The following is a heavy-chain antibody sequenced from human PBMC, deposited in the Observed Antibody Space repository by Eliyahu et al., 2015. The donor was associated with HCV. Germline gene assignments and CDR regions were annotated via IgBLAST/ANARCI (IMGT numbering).Heavy chain of an antibody. CDR2: IFWNDDK. CDR3: AHRGIAAAEFDY. CDR1: GFSLSTSGVG. Sequence: QITLKESGPTLVKPTQTLTLTCTFSGFSLSTSGVGVGWIRQPPGKALEWLALIFWNDDKRYSPSLKSRLTITKDTSKNQVVLTMTNMDPVDTATYYCAHRGIAAAEFDYWGQGTLVTVSS. J-gene: IGHJ4*02. D-gene: IGHD6-13*01. V-gene: IGHV2-5*01.